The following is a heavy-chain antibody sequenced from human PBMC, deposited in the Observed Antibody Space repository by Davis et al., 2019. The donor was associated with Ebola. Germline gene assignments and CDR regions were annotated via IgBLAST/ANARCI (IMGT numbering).Heavy chain of an antibody. Sequence: GESLKISCAGSGFTFNFYVMSWVRQAPGKGLEWVSAIDGGDGSTYYADSVKGRFTISRDNSKNTLYLQMNSLRAEDTAIYYCAKLDYNDSYFQDWGQGTLVTVSS. CDR1: GFTFNFYV. CDR2: IDGGDGST. D-gene: IGHD4-17*01. CDR3: AKLDYNDSYFQD. J-gene: IGHJ1*01. V-gene: IGHV3-23*01.